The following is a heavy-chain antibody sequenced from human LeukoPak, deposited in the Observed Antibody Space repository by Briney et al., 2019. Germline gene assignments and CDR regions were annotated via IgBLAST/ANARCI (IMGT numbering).Heavy chain of an antibody. D-gene: IGHD3-16*01. J-gene: IGHJ6*02. CDR3: ASMEVLGLADQYYYNGVDV. V-gene: IGHV1-2*02. Sequence: ASVRVSCKASGYTFTYYYMHWVRQAPGQGLEWMGWINPNSGGTNYAQKLQGRVTMTRDTSISTAYMELSRLRSDDTAVYYCASMEVLGLADQYYYNGVDVWGQGTTVIVSS. CDR1: GYTFTYYY. CDR2: INPNSGGT.